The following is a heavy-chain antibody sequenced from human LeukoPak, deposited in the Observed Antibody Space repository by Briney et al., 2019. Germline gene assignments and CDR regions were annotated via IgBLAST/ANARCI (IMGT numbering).Heavy chain of an antibody. J-gene: IGHJ6*02. Sequence: GGLRLSCAVSGLTVGTNYMSWVRQAPGKGLEWVSVIYINGTTFYADSVKGRFTISRDTCINTLYLQMNSLRAEDTAVYYCAKEDCGGDCYDYYYYYGMDVWGQGTTVTVSS. CDR1: GLTVGTNY. CDR3: AKEDCGGDCYDYYYYYGMDV. D-gene: IGHD2-21*02. V-gene: IGHV3-53*05. CDR2: IYINGTT.